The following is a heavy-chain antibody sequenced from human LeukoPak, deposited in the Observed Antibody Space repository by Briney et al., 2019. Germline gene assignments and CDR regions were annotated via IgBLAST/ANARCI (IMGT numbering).Heavy chain of an antibody. CDR1: GGSISSYY. D-gene: IGHD6-6*01. J-gene: IGHJ5*02. V-gene: IGHV4-4*07. Sequence: SETLSLTCTVSGGSISSYYWSWIRQPAGKGLEWIGRIYTSGSTNYNPSLKSRVTMSVDTSKNQFSLKLSSVTAADTAAYYCARDLKGQLGYWFDPWGQGTLVTVSS. CDR3: ARDLKGQLGYWFDP. CDR2: IYTSGST.